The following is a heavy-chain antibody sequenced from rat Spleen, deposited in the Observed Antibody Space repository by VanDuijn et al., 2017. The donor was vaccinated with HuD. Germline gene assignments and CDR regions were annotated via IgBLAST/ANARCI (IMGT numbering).Heavy chain of an antibody. CDR2: ISYSGSS. V-gene: IGHV3-1*01. CDR1: GYSITSNY. J-gene: IGHJ1*01. CDR3: ASITSYWYFDL. D-gene: IGHD1-10*01. Sequence: EVQLQESGPGLVKPSQSISLTCSVTGYSITSNYWRWIRKFPGNEMEWIGHISYSGSSTYHPSLKSRISFSRDTSRNQFFLQLNSVTTEDTATYYCASITSYWYFDLWGPGTMVTVSS.